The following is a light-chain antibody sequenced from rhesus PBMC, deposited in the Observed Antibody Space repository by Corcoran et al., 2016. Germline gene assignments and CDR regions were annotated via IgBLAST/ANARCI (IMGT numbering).Light chain of an antibody. V-gene: IGKV3-24*04. J-gene: IGKJ2*01. CDR2: GAS. CDR3: LQSSNWPYT. Sequence: EVVMTQSPATLAVSPGERATLSCRTSQSISGSLAWYQHKPGKAPRLLIYGASSRATDNPDRFSGSGSGTEFTLTISSLEPEDVGVYFCLQSSNWPYTFGQGTKVEIK. CDR1: QSISGS.